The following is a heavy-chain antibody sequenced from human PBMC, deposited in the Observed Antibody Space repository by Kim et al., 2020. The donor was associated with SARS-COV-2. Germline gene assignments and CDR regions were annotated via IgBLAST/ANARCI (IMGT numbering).Heavy chain of an antibody. CDR3: AKDAYYYDSSGYYSIGY. V-gene: IGHV3-23*01. CDR1: GFTFSSYA. CDR2: ISGSGGST. Sequence: GGSLRLSCAASGFTFSSYAMSWVRQAPGKGLEWVSAISGSGGSTYYADSVKGRFTISIDNSKNTLYLQMNSLRAEDTAVYYCAKDAYYYDSSGYYSIGYWGQETLVTVSS. D-gene: IGHD3-22*01. J-gene: IGHJ4*02.